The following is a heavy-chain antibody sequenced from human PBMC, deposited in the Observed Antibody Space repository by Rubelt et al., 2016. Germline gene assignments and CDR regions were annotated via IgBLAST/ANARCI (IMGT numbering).Heavy chain of an antibody. CDR3: ARGDASDF. CDR2: ISYDGSNK. Sequence: QVQLVESGGGVVQPGRSLRLSCAASGFTFSSYAMHWVRQAPGKGLEWVAVISYDGSNKYYADSVKGRFTISRDDSKNTLYLQMTSLGAQETAVYYCARGDASDFWGQGTLVTVSS. CDR1: GFTFSSYA. V-gene: IGHV3-30*04. J-gene: IGHJ4*02.